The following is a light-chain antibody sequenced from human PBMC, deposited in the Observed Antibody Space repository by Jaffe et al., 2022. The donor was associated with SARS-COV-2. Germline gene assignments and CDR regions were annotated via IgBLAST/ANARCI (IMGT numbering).Light chain of an antibody. Sequence: EIVMTQSPATLSVSPGERVTLSCRASQSVSSNLAWYQQKPGQAPRLLIYDASTRSTGIPARFSGSGSGTEFTLTISSLQSEDFVVYYCQQYNIWPLAFGGGTKVEIK. J-gene: IGKJ4*01. CDR1: QSVSSN. CDR2: DAS. V-gene: IGKV3-15*01. CDR3: QQYNIWPLA.